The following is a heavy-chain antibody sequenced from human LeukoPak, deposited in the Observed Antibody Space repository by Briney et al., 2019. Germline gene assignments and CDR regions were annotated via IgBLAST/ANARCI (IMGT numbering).Heavy chain of an antibody. J-gene: IGHJ3*02. CDR2: IYSGGST. V-gene: IGHV3-53*01. CDR3: ARDTYYYDSSGYLEVGSDAFDI. D-gene: IGHD3-22*01. CDR1: GFTVSSNY. Sequence: GGSLRLSCAASGFTVSSNYMSWVRQAPGKGLEWGSVIYSGGSTYYADSVKGRFTISRDNSKNTLYLQMNSLRAEDTAVYYCARDTYYYDSSGYLEVGSDAFDIWGQGTMVTVSS.